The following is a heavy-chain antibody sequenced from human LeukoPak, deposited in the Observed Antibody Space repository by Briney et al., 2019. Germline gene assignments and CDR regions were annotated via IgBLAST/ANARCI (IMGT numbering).Heavy chain of an antibody. CDR3: AREDVVLVDAVRYYYYGMDV. CDR2: IIPIFGTA. J-gene: IGHJ6*02. Sequence: SVKVSCKASGGTFSSYAISWVRQAPGQGLEWMGGIIPIFGTANYAQKFQGRVTITTDESTSTAYMELSSLKSEDTAVYYRAREDVVLVDAVRYYYYGMDVWGQGTTVTVSS. CDR1: GGTFSSYA. V-gene: IGHV1-69*05. D-gene: IGHD2-8*01.